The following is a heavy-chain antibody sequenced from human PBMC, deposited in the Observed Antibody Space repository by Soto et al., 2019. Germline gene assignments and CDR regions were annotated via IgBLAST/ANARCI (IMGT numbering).Heavy chain of an antibody. D-gene: IGHD5-18*01. V-gene: IGHV3-30-3*01. CDR2: ISYDGSNK. CDR1: GFTFSSYA. CDR3: ARDLRGYIIWDPSDY. J-gene: IGHJ4*02. Sequence: GGSLRLSCAASGFTFSSYAMHWVRQAPGKGLEWVAVISYDGSNKYYADSVKGRFTISRDNSKNTLYLQMNSLRAEDTAVYYCARDLRGYIIWDPSDYWCQGTLVTVSS.